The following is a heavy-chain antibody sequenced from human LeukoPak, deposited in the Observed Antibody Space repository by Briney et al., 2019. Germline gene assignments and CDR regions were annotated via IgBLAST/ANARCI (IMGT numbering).Heavy chain of an antibody. CDR2: INAGNGNT. Sequence: ASVKVSCKGSGYTFTNYAVHWVRQAPGQRLEWMGWINAGNGNTKYSQKFQGRVTITRDTSASTAYMELSSLRSEDTAVYYCARLRRLDWYFDLWGRGTLVTVSS. D-gene: IGHD5-12*01. CDR1: GYTFTNYA. V-gene: IGHV1-3*01. CDR3: ARLRRLDWYFDL. J-gene: IGHJ2*01.